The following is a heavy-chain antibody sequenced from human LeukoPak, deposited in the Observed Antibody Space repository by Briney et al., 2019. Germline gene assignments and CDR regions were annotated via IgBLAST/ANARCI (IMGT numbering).Heavy chain of an antibody. CDR3: AREVGLGVASYSFDS. J-gene: IGHJ4*02. D-gene: IGHD6-19*01. CDR1: GGSISTYY. V-gene: IGHV4-59*01. CDR2: IYYIGNT. Sequence: PSETLSLTCTLSGGSISTYYWSWIRQPPGKGLEWIGYIYYIGNTNYNPSLKSRVTISVDTSKNQFSLNLSSVTAADTAVYYCAREVGLGVASYSFDSWGQGTLVTVSS.